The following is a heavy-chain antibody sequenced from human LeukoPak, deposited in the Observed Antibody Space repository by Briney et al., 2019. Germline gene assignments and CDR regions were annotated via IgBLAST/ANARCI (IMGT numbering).Heavy chain of an antibody. Sequence: ASVKVSCKASGYTFTGYYVHWVRQAPGQGLEWMGRINPDSGGTNYAQRFQGRVTMTRDTSISTAYMELGRLRSDDTAVYYCTQQLVRDAFDIWGQGTMVTVSS. J-gene: IGHJ3*02. V-gene: IGHV1-2*06. D-gene: IGHD6-13*01. CDR1: GYTFTGYY. CDR3: TQQLVRDAFDI. CDR2: INPDSGGT.